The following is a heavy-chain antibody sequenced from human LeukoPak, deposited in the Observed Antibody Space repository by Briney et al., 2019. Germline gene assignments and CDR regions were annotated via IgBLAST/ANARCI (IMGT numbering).Heavy chain of an antibody. V-gene: IGHV3-7*01. D-gene: IGHD3-22*01. CDR1: GFIFSTYS. Sequence: GGSLRLSCVASGFIFSTYSRNWVRQAPGKGLEWAANIKQDGSEKYYVDSVKGRFTISRDNAKNSLYLQMNSLRAEDTAVYYCARRPYYYDSSGYYYFDYWGQGTLVTVSS. J-gene: IGHJ4*02. CDR3: ARRPYYYDSSGYYYFDY. CDR2: IKQDGSEK.